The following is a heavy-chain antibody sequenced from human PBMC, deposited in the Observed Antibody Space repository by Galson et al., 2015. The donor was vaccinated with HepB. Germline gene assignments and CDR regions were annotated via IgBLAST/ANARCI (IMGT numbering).Heavy chain of an antibody. V-gene: IGHV3-33*01. Sequence: SLRLSCAASGFTFSSCGMHWVRQAPGKGLEWVAVIWYDGSNKYYADSVKGRFTISRDNSKNTLYLQMNSLRAEDTAVYYCARGILAAAGEGSFDYWGQGTLVTVSS. D-gene: IGHD6-13*01. CDR2: IWYDGSNK. CDR3: ARGILAAAGEGSFDY. CDR1: GFTFSSCG. J-gene: IGHJ4*02.